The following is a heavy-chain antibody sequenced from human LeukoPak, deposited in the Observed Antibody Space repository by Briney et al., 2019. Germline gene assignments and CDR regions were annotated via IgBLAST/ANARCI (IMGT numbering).Heavy chain of an antibody. V-gene: IGHV3-15*01. Sequence: AGSLRLSCAASGFTFSNAWMSWVRQAPGKGLEWVGRIKSKTDGGTTDYAARVKRRFTISRDDSKNTLYLQMNSLKTEDTAVYYCTTTFSGSYGYYFDYWGQGTLVTVSS. CDR2: IKSKTDGGTT. D-gene: IGHD1-26*01. CDR3: TTTFSGSYGYYFDY. CDR1: GFTFSNAW. J-gene: IGHJ4*02.